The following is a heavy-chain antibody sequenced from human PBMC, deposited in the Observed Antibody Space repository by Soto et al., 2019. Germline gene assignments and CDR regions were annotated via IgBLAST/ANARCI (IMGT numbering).Heavy chain of an antibody. V-gene: IGHV3-7*01. CDR1: GFTFRSYA. CDR2: IKDGGSEK. D-gene: IGHD6-25*01. CDR3: ARMGAASY. Sequence: GGSLRLSCAAFGFTFRSYAMSWVRQAPGKGLEWVANIKDGGSEKYYVDSVKGRFTISRDNSKNSLYLQMNSLRAEDTAVYYCARMGAASYWGQGTLVTVSS. J-gene: IGHJ4*02.